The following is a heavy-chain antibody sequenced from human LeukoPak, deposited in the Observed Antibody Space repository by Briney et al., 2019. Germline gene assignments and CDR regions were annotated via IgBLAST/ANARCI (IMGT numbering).Heavy chain of an antibody. CDR3: ARILTYASESYFDY. Sequence: GGSLRLSCAVSGFXVSSNYMXWXXXAPGXGLEWVSVIFSGGSTLYADSVKGRFAFSRDNSKNTLYLQMNSLRAEDTAVYYCARILTYASESYFDYWGQGTLVTVSS. J-gene: IGHJ4*02. CDR1: GFXVSSNY. V-gene: IGHV3-53*01. CDR2: IFSGGST. D-gene: IGHD3-10*01.